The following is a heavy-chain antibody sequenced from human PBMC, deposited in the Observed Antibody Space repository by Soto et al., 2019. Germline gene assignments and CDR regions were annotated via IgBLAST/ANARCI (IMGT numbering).Heavy chain of an antibody. V-gene: IGHV1-69*13. CDR3: ARDSYRGGDCYSPS. CDR2: IIPIFGTA. D-gene: IGHD2-21*02. Sequence: ASVKVSCKASGGTFSIYAISWVRQAPGQGLEWMGGIIPIFGTANYAQKFQGRVTITADESTSTAYMELSSLRSEDTAVYYCARDSYRGGDCYSPSWGQGTLVTVSS. J-gene: IGHJ5*02. CDR1: GGTFSIYA.